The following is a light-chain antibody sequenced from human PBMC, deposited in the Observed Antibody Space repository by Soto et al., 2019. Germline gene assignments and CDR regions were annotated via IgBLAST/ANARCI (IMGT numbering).Light chain of an antibody. CDR1: QDIRTS. J-gene: IGKJ3*01. CDR2: GAS. CDR3: QHYHNLPPFT. Sequence: DIQMTQSPSSLSASVGARVSITCQASQDIRTSLSWFQQKPGRAPKLLIYGASYLETGVPSRFQGSGSGTDFTFTISSLQPEDIATYYCQHYHNLPPFTFGPGTRVDVK. V-gene: IGKV1-33*01.